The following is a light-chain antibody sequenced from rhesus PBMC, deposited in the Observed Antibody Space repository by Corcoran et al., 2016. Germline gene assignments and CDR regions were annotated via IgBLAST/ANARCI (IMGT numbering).Light chain of an antibody. CDR3: QHYYDNPLA. Sequence: DIQMTQSPSALSASVGDRVTISCRASQNIYSNLAWYQQKTGKAPKLLIYAASSLQTGIPSRFSGSGSGTDFTLTISSLQPEDSAAYYCQHYYDNPLAFGGGTRVELK. CDR2: AAS. CDR1: QNIYSN. V-gene: IGKV1S12*01. J-gene: IGKJ4*01.